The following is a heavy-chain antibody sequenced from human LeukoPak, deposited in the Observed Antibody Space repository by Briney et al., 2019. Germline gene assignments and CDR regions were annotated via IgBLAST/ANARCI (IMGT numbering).Heavy chain of an antibody. Sequence: PSETLSLTCTVSGGSISSSSYYWGWIRQPPGKGLEWIGSIYYSGSTYYNPSLKSRVTISVDTSKNQFSLKLSSVTAADTAVYYCARRVLRYFDWPITKGPFDYWGQGTLVTVSS. CDR1: GGSISSSSYY. CDR3: ARRVLRYFDWPITKGPFDY. D-gene: IGHD3-9*01. CDR2: IYYSGST. V-gene: IGHV4-39*07. J-gene: IGHJ4*02.